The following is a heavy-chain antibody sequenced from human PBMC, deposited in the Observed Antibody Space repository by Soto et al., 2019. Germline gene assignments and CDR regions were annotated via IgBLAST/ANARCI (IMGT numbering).Heavy chain of an antibody. D-gene: IGHD2-2*01. J-gene: IGHJ4*02. V-gene: IGHV1-69*02. CDR1: GGTFSSYT. CDR3: ARGSDLGYCSSTSCYLFDY. CDR2: IIPILGIA. Sequence: ASVKVSCKASGGTFSSYTISWVRQAPGQGLEWMGRIIPILGIANYAQKFQGRVTITADKSTSTAYMELSSLRSEDTAVYYCARGSDLGYCSSTSCYLFDYWGQGTLVTVSS.